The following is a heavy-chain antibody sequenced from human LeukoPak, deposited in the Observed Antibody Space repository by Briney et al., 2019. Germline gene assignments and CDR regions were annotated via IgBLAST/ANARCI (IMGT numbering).Heavy chain of an antibody. D-gene: IGHD3-3*01. CDR1: GGSLSGYY. CDR3: ASDLLDYYYYGMDV. J-gene: IGHJ6*02. Sequence: SETLSLTCAVYGGSLSGYYWSWIRQPPGKGLEWIGEINHSGSTNYNPSLKSRVTISVDTSKNQFSLKLSSVTAADTAVYYCASDLLDYYYYGMDVWGQGTTVTVSS. V-gene: IGHV4-34*01. CDR2: INHSGST.